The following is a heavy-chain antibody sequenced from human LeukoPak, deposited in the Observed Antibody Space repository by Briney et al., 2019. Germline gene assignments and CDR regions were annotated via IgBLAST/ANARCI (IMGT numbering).Heavy chain of an antibody. CDR2: INHSGST. CDR1: GGSISSSSYY. Sequence: PSETLSLTCTVSGGSISSSSYYWSWIRQPPGKGLEWIGEINHSGSTNYNPSLKSRVTTSVDTSKNQFSLKLSSVTAADTAVYYCARGRSYDYVWGSYRYQNWFDPWGQGTLVTVSS. J-gene: IGHJ5*02. V-gene: IGHV4-39*07. D-gene: IGHD3-16*02. CDR3: ARGRSYDYVWGSYRYQNWFDP.